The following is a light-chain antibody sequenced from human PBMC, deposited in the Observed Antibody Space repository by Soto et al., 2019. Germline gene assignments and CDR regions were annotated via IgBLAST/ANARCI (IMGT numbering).Light chain of an antibody. V-gene: IGKV3-15*01. CDR3: XXXXNWPFT. CDR1: QSVSXX. J-gene: IGKJ3*01. CDR2: GAS. Sequence: EIVMTQSPATLSVSPGXRXTLXXXASQSVSXXLAWYQQKPGQAPRLLIYGASTRATGIPARFSGSGSGTEFTLTISSXQSXXXXXXXXXXXXNWPFTFGPGTKVDIK.